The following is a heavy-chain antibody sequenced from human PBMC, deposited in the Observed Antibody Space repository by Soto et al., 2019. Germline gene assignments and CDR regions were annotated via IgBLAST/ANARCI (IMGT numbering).Heavy chain of an antibody. CDR2: IYYSGST. V-gene: IGHV4-30-4*01. J-gene: IGHJ4*02. D-gene: IGHD3-22*01. CDR1: GGSISSGDYY. Sequence: QVQLQESGPGLVKPSQTLSLTCTVSGGSISSGDYYWSWIRQPPGKGLEWIGYIYYSGSTYYNPSLKSRVTISVDTSKNQFSLKLSSVTAADTAVYYCARDHYDSSGYYLYYFDYWGQGTLVTVSS. CDR3: ARDHYDSSGYYLYYFDY.